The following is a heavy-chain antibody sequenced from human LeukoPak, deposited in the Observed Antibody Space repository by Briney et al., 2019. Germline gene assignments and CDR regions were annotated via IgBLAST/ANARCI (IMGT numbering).Heavy chain of an antibody. CDR3: ATAGDYDGGLFDY. J-gene: IGHJ4*02. D-gene: IGHD4-17*01. CDR1: GFTVSSNS. Sequence: PGGSLRLSCTVSGFTVSSNSMSWVRQAPGKGLEWVSFIYSDNTHYSDSVKGRFTISRDNSKNTLYLQMNSLRAEDTAMYYCATAGDYDGGLFDYWGQGILVTVSS. V-gene: IGHV3-53*01. CDR2: IYSDNT.